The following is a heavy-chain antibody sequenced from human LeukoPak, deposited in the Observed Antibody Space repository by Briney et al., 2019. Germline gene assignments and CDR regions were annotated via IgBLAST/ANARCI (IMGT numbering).Heavy chain of an antibody. CDR3: ARERQRWLQRGRSYFDY. V-gene: IGHV4-34*01. CDR2: INHSGST. D-gene: IGHD5-24*01. CDR1: GGSFSGYY. J-gene: IGHJ4*02. Sequence: KPSETLSLTCAVYGGSFSGYYWSWIRQPPGKGLEWIGEINHSGSTNYNPSLKSRVTISVDTSKNQFSLKLSSVTAADTAVYYCARERQRWLQRGRSYFDYWGQGTLVTVSS.